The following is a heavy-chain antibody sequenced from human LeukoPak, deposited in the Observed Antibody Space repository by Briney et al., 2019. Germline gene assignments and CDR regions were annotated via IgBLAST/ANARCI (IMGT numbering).Heavy chain of an antibody. CDR2: ISSGSRFI. CDR1: GFTFTSYT. J-gene: IGHJ4*02. V-gene: IGHV3-21*06. D-gene: IGHD1-26*01. Sequence: GESLRLSCAASGFTFTSYTMNWVRQAPGKGLEWVSLISSGSRFIYYADSVKGPFTISRDNAKNILYLQMNSLRVEDTAIYFCARSAVGTTTPLSYWGQGALVTVSS. CDR3: ARSAVGTTTPLSY.